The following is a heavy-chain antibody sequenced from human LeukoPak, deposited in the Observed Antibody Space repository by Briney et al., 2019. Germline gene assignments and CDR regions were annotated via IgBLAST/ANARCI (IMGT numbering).Heavy chain of an antibody. CDR1: GASVSSASY. D-gene: IGHD4-11*01. CDR3: ARMTTRTPEVYYFDY. V-gene: IGHV4-61*01. J-gene: IGHJ4*02. CDR2: IYNGVNT. Sequence: SETLSLTCTVSGASVSSASYWTWIRQPPGKGVEWIAHIYNGVNTNYNPSLESRVTISVDTSKNQFSLRLNSVTAADTAVYYCARMTTRTPEVYYFDYWGQGTLVTVSS.